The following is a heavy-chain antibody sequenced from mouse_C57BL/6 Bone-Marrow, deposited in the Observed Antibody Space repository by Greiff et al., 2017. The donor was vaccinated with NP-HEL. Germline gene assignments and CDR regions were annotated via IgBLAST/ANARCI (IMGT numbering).Heavy chain of an antibody. Sequence: QVQLQQSGAELVRPGTSVKLSCKASGYTFTSYWMHWVKQRPGQGLEWIGVIDPSDSYTNYNQKFKGKATLTVDTSSSTAYMQLSSLTSEDSAVYYCARWRLRYYFDYWGKGTTLTVSS. D-gene: IGHD1-1*01. V-gene: IGHV1-59*01. J-gene: IGHJ2*01. CDR1: GYTFTSYW. CDR2: IDPSDSYT. CDR3: ARWRLRYYFDY.